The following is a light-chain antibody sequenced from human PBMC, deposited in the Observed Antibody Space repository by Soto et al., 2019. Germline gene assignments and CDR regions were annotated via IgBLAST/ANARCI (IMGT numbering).Light chain of an antibody. CDR1: SSDVGGYNY. J-gene: IGLJ2*01. V-gene: IGLV2-14*01. Sequence: ALTQPASVSGSPGQSITISYTGTSSDVGGYNYVSWYQQHPGKAPKLMIYEVSNRPSGVSNRFSGSKSGNTASLTISGLQAEDEADYYCSSYTSSSTLVFGGGTKLTVL. CDR3: SSYTSSSTLV. CDR2: EVS.